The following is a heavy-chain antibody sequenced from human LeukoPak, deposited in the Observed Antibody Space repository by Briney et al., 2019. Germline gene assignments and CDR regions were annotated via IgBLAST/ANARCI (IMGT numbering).Heavy chain of an antibody. D-gene: IGHD6-13*01. J-gene: IGHJ6*03. Sequence: ASVEVFCKASGYTFCSYAVNWVRQAPGQGLEGMGWINTNTGNPTYAQGFTGRFVFSLDPSVSAAYLQISSLKAEDNAVYYCAASLRAGPYYYYYYMDVWGKGTTVTVSS. CDR1: GYTFCSYA. CDR2: INTNTGNP. CDR3: AASLRAGPYYYYYYMDV. V-gene: IGHV7-4-1*02.